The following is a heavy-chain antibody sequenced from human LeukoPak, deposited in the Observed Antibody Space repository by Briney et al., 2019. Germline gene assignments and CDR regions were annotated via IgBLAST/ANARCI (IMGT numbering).Heavy chain of an antibody. CDR3: AKDRIGYCSSASCPYDY. V-gene: IGHV3-11*04. CDR2: ISESGYTI. D-gene: IGHD2-2*03. J-gene: IGHJ4*02. CDR1: GFSFSDYY. Sequence: AGGSLRLSCAASGFSFSDYYMSWIRQAPGKGLEWVSYISESGYTIYYADSVKGRFTISRDNAKNSLYLQMNSLRAEDTGVYYCAKDRIGYCSSASCPYDYWGQGTLVTVSS.